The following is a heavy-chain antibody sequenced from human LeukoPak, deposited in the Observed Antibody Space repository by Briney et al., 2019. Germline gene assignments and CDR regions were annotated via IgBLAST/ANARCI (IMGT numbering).Heavy chain of an antibody. J-gene: IGHJ3*02. Sequence: GGSLRLSCAASGLTFSSYTMSWVRQAPGKGLEWVSAISGSGGTTYHADSVKGRFTISRDISKNTLYLQMISLRAEDTAVYYCAKGLTAWYAFDIWGQGKMVTVSS. V-gene: IGHV3-23*01. CDR3: AKGLTAWYAFDI. CDR1: GLTFSSYT. D-gene: IGHD2-21*02. CDR2: ISGSGGTT.